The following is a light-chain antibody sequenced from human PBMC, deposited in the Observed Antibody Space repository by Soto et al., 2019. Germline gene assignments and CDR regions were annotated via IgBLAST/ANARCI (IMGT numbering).Light chain of an antibody. Sequence: DIQMTQSPSSLSASVGDRVTITCRASQGISTDLAWYQQKPGKVPKLLIYAASTLQSGVPSRFSGSGSGTDFTLTISSLQPEDVATYYCQKYNSASWTFGQGTKVEIK. J-gene: IGKJ1*01. CDR2: AAS. CDR1: QGISTD. V-gene: IGKV1-27*01. CDR3: QKYNSASWT.